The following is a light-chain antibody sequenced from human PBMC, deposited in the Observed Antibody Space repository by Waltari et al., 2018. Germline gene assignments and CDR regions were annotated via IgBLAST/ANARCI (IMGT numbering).Light chain of an antibody. CDR2: DVS. CDR3: SSYTSSSTLV. J-gene: IGLJ2*01. V-gene: IGLV2-14*01. CDR1: SSAVGGYNY. Sequence: QSALTQPASVSGSPGQYITIPCTGTSSAVGGYNYASWYQQHPGKAPKPMIYDVSNRPSGVSNRFSGSKSGNTASLTISGLQAEDEADYYCSSYTSSSTLVFGGGTKLTVL.